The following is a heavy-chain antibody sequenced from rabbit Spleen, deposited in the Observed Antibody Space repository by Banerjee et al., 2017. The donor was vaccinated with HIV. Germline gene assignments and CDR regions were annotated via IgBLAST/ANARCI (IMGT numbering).Heavy chain of an antibody. V-gene: IGHV1S45*01. D-gene: IGHD6-1*01. J-gene: IGHJ4*01. CDR2: IYAGSSGSP. CDR1: GFSFSSSYY. CDR3: ARDYGYHYDYIGYAFNL. Sequence: QEQLVESGGGLVQPEGSLTLTCTASGFSFSSSYYMCWVRQAPGKGLEWIACIYAGSSGSPYYANWAKSRFTISKASSTTVTLQMTSLTAADTATYFCARDYGYHYDYIGYAFNLWGPGTLVTVS.